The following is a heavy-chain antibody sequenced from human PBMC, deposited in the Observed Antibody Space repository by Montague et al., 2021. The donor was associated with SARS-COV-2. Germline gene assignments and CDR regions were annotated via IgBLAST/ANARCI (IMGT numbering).Heavy chain of an antibody. J-gene: IGHJ5*02. V-gene: IGHV3-23*01. CDR2: VTASGGTT. Sequence: SLRLSCAASGFTFSSYSMTWFRQAPGRGLDWVSAVTASGGTTYYSGSGKGSFTIARDNAKSTLYMHMRGLGADDTAVYYWAKGQVPRATTFTWFDPWGQGTLVTVSS. CDR1: GFTFSSYS. CDR3: AKGQVPRATTFTWFDP. D-gene: IGHD1-1*01.